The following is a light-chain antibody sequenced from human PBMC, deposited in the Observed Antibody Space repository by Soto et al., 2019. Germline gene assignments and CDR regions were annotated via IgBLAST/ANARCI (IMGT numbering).Light chain of an antibody. CDR1: QTISSS. CDR3: QQHNDYTAVT. V-gene: IGKV1-5*01. J-gene: IGKJ2*01. Sequence: DIQMTQSPSTLSASVGDRVTITCRASQTISSSLAWYHFKPGKAPKLLIFDATTLQTGVPSRFSGSEIGTEIPLTTAGLQPDDFATYYCQQHNDYTAVTFGQGTHLEIK. CDR2: DAT.